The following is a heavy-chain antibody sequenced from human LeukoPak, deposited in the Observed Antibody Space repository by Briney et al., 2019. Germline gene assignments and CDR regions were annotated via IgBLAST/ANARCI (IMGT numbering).Heavy chain of an antibody. CDR3: ARVGVIISHHWFDP. Sequence: SVKVSCKASGGISSNFAIHWVRQAPGQGLEWMGQITGLFATAHYAQKFQGRVTITTDESTGAVYMELSSLRSEDTAVYYCARVGVIISHHWFDPWGQGTLVTVSS. V-gene: IGHV1-69*05. CDR2: ITGLFATA. CDR1: GGISSNFA. D-gene: IGHD3-3*01. J-gene: IGHJ5*02.